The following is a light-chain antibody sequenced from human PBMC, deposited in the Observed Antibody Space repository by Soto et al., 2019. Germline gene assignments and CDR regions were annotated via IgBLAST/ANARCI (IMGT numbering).Light chain of an antibody. CDR3: QHYGSPRWT. CDR2: GAF. J-gene: IGKJ1*01. Sequence: EIILTQSPGTLSLSPGERATLSCRASQTINSNYLIWYQQKSGQAPRLLIYGAFSRATGLPDMFRGSGSGTDFTLTINILEPEDFAVYYCQHYGSPRWTFGQGTKVEIK. CDR1: QTINSNY. V-gene: IGKV3-20*01.